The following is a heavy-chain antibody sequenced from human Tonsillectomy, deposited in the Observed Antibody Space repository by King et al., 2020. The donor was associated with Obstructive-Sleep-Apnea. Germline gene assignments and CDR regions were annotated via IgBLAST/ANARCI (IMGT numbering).Heavy chain of an antibody. CDR2: IYYSGST. CDR3: AGAFDGSGGYSYYYSAMDV. J-gene: IGHJ6*02. D-gene: IGHD3-10*01. V-gene: IGHV4-31*03. CDR1: GGSINSVGYY. Sequence: VQLQESGPGLVKPSQTLSLTCTVSGGSINSVGYYWTWIRQNPGKGLDWIGYIYYSGSTYYNPSPKSRVTISIDTSKNKFSLRVRSVTGADTAGYYCAGAFDGSGGYSYYYSAMDVWGQGTTVTVSS.